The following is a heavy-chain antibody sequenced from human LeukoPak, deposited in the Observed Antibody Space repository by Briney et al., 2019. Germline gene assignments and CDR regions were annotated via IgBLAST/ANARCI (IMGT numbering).Heavy chain of an antibody. CDR2: ISVYNGNT. J-gene: IGHJ4*02. Sequence: ASVKVSCKASGYTFTSYAISWVRQALGQGLEWMGWISVYNGNTNYAQKLQGRVTVTTDTSTSTAYMELRSLTSDDTAVYYCARVEEVRGGITSFDYWGQGTLVTVSS. V-gene: IGHV1-18*01. CDR3: ARVEEVRGGITSFDY. D-gene: IGHD3-10*01. CDR1: GYTFTSYA.